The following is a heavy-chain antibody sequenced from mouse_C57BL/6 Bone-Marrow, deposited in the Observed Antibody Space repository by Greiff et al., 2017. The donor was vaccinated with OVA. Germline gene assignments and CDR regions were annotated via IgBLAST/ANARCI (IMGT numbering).Heavy chain of an antibody. CDR1: GFNIKNTY. J-gene: IGHJ4*01. D-gene: IGHD1-1*01. CDR3: ARGNFGSSFYAMDY. CDR2: IDPANDNT. V-gene: IGHV14-3*01. Sequence: EVKLVESVAELVRPGASVKLSCTASGFNIKNTYMHWVKQRPEQGLEWIGRIDPANDNTKYAPKFQGKATMTADTSSNTAYLQLSSLPSEDTAVYCCARGNFGSSFYAMDYWGQGTSVTVSS.